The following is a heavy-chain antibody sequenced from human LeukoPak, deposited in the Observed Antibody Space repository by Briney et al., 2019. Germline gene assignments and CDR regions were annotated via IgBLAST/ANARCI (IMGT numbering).Heavy chain of an antibody. V-gene: IGHV4-4*07. D-gene: IGHD4-17*01. Sequence: SETLSLTCTVSGDSISNYYLTWIQQPAGTGLESIGRMRSDGYTNYNPSLNSRVTLTLDTSKHQFSLKLTSVTAADTAVYYCAIDGASNYGDYWYFHLWGRGTLVTVSS. CDR1: GDSISNYY. CDR2: MRSDGYT. J-gene: IGHJ2*01. CDR3: AIDGASNYGDYWYFHL.